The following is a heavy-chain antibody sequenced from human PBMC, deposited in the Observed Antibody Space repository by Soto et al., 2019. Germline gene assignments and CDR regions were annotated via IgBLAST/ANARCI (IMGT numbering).Heavy chain of an antibody. J-gene: IGHJ6*02. CDR1: GFIFSDYA. D-gene: IGHD3-10*01. CDR3: AREWGRSYYYGMDV. CDR2: LIDDGYFQ. Sequence: QVHLVDSGGGVVQPERSLRLSCRAAGFIFSDYAIHWVRQAPGRGLEWVAVLIDDGYFQYYADSVKGRFTISSDKSNNTVYLHMSSLRVDDTAVYYCAREWGRSYYYGMDVWGQGTTVIVSS. V-gene: IGHV3-30-3*01.